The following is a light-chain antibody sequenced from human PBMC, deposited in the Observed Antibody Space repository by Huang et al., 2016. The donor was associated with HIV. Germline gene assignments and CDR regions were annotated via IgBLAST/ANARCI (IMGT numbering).Light chain of an antibody. CDR3: MQGIHPVT. J-gene: IGKJ2*01. CDR2: EVS. V-gene: IGKV2-29*02. Sequence: DIVMTQTPLSLSVTPGQPASISCKSSRSVLHSDGKTCLHWYLQKPGQSPQLLIYEVSNRFSGVPDRFTGSGSGTDFALEISRVEADDVGVYYCMQGIHPVTFGQGTKLEIK. CDR1: RSVLHSDGKTC.